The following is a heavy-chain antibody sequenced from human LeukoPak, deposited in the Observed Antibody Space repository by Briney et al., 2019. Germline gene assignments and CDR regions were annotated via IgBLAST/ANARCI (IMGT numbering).Heavy chain of an antibody. J-gene: IGHJ4*02. Sequence: SGGSLRLSCAASGFTFTTYSMTWVRQAPGKGLEWVANIKKDGSEKSYVDSVKGRFTISRDNAKNSLYLEMNSLRTEDTAVYYCARDGAAPGLYFDSWGQGTLVTVSS. D-gene: IGHD6-13*01. CDR2: IKKDGSEK. V-gene: IGHV3-7*01. CDR3: ARDGAAPGLYFDS. CDR1: GFTFTTYS.